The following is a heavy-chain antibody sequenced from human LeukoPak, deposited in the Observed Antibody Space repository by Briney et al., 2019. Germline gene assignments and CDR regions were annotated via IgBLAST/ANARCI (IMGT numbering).Heavy chain of an antibody. Sequence: ASVKVSCKASGYTLTSYTISWVRQAPGQGLEWMGWISAYNGNTKYAQKFQGRVTLTTDTSTSTAYMDLRSLRSDDTAVYYCARGLGVPYYDSFGYHADYWGQGTLVTVSS. CDR1: GYTLTSYT. J-gene: IGHJ4*02. CDR2: ISAYNGNT. D-gene: IGHD3-22*01. V-gene: IGHV1-18*01. CDR3: ARGLGVPYYDSFGYHADY.